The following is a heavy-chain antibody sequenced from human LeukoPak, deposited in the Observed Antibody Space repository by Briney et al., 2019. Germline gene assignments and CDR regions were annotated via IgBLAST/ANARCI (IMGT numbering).Heavy chain of an antibody. V-gene: IGHV4-59*01. D-gene: IGHD5-12*01. CDR1: GGSISSYY. CDR3: ARVSGYGLDFDY. J-gene: IGHJ4*02. CDR2: IYYSGST. Sequence: SETLSLTCTVSGGSISSYYWSWIRQPPGKGLEWIGYIYYSGSTNYNPPLKSRVTISVDTSKNQFSLKLSSVTAADTAVYYCARVSGYGLDFDYWGQGTLVTVSS.